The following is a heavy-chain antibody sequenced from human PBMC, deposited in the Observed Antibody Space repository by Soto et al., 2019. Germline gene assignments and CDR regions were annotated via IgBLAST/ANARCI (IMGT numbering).Heavy chain of an antibody. CDR2: IYHSGST. V-gene: IGHV4-4*02. CDR3: ARDRKEGTQGWITLLRVVKQPNGMDV. Sequence: TETPSLTSAVSGGSISSSNWWSWVRQLPGKGLEWIGEIYHSGSTNYNPSLKSRVTISVDKSKNQFSLKLSSVTAADTAVYYCARDRKEGTQGWITLLRVVKQPNGMDVWCKCTTVT. D-gene: IGHD3-3*01. CDR1: GGSISSSNW. J-gene: IGHJ6*04.